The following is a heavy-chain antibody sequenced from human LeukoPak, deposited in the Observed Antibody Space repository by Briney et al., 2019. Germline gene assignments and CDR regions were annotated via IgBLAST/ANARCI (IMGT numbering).Heavy chain of an antibody. CDR2: MNPNSGDT. CDR3: ARDKDMAVPGY. CDR1: GYTFTSYD. V-gene: IGHV1-8*01. Sequence: ASVTVSCKASGYTFTSYDINWVRQATGQGLAWMGRMNPNSGDTGFAQKFQGRLTMTRSTSISTAYMELSSRRSEDTAVYYCARDKDMAVPGYWGQGTLVTVSS. J-gene: IGHJ4*02. D-gene: IGHD6-19*01.